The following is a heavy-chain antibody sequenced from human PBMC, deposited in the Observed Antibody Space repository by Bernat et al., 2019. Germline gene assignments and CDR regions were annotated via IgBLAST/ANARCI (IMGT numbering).Heavy chain of an antibody. J-gene: IGHJ5*02. CDR3: ARGSAAYGDSGWFDP. Sequence: QVQLVQSGAEVKKPGASVKVSCKASGYTFTSYAMHWVRQAPGQRPEWMGWINAGNGNTKYSQKLRGRVTITRDTSANTVNMELSSLRSEDTAVYYCARGSAAYGDSGWFDPWGQGTLVTVSS. CDR1: GYTFTSYA. CDR2: INAGNGNT. D-gene: IGHD4-17*01. V-gene: IGHV1-3*01.